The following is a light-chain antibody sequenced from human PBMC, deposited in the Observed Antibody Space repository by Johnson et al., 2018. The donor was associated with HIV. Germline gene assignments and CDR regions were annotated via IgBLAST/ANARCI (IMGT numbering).Light chain of an antibody. Sequence: QSVLTQPPSVSAAPGQKVTISCSGSSSNIGNNYVSWYQQLPGTAPKLLIYDNNKRPSGIPDRFSASKSGTSATLGITGLQTGDAADYYCGTWDSRLSAYVFGTGTKVTVL. CDR2: DNN. CDR3: GTWDSRLSAYV. J-gene: IGLJ1*01. V-gene: IGLV1-51*01. CDR1: SSNIGNNY.